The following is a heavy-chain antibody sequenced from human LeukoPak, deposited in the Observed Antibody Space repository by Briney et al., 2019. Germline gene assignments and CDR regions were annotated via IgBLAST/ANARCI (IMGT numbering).Heavy chain of an antibody. CDR1: GFTFSSYS. CDR2: ISSSSYI. D-gene: IGHD6-19*01. CDR3: ARGSHDSSSGWYYYYYGMDV. V-gene: IGHV3-21*01. Sequence: PGGSLRLSCAASGFTFSSYSMNWVRQAPGKGLEWVSSISSSSYIYYADSVKGRFTISRDNAKNSLYLQMNSLRAEDTAVYYCARGSHDSSSGWYYYYYGMDVWGQGTTVTVSS. J-gene: IGHJ6*02.